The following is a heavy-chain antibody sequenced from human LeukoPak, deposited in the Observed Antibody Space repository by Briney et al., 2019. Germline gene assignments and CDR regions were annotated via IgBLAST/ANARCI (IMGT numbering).Heavy chain of an antibody. CDR3: VTDVVAVPGHF. Sequence: GGSLRLSCAASGFTFSNAWMSWVRQAPGKGLEWVGRIKSKSDGWTTDDAAPVKGRFTISRDDSKTTLYLQMNSLKTEDTGVYYCVTDVVAVPGHFWGQGTLVTVSS. CDR1: GFTFSNAW. D-gene: IGHD6-19*01. CDR2: IKSKSDGWTT. J-gene: IGHJ4*02. V-gene: IGHV3-15*01.